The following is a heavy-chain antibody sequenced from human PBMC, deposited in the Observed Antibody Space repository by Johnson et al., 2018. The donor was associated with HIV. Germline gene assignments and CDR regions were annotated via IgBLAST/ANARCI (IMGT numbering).Heavy chain of an antibody. CDR2: ISSDGITK. J-gene: IGHJ3*02. CDR1: GFTFSSYG. Sequence: QMMLVESGGDVVQPGGSLRLSCAASGFTFSSYGMHWVRQAPGKGLEWVAMISSDGITKHYADAVKGRFSLARDNSRNTYLQMNSLRAEDTAVYYCARWGPYDILTGYDAFDIWGQGTMVTVSS. V-gene: IGHV3-30*19. CDR3: ARWGPYDILTGYDAFDI. D-gene: IGHD3-9*01.